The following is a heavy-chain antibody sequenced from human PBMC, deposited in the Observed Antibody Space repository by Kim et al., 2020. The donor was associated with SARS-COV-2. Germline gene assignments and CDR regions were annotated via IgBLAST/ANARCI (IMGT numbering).Heavy chain of an antibody. D-gene: IGHD6-13*01. Sequence: SVKVSCKASGGTFSSYTISWVRQAPGQGLEWMGRIIPILGIANYAQKFQGRVTITADKSTSTAYMELSSLRSEDTAVYYCASRIAAAGLYYYYGMDVWGQGTTVTVSS. V-gene: IGHV1-69*02. CDR1: GGTFSSYT. CDR3: ASRIAAAGLYYYYGMDV. CDR2: IIPILGIA. J-gene: IGHJ6*02.